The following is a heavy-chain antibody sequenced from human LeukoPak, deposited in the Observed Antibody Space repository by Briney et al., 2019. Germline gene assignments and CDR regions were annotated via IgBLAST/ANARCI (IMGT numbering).Heavy chain of an antibody. CDR2: MNPNSGNT. Sequence: GASVTVSCKASGYTFTSYDINWVRQATGQGLEWMGWMNPNSGNTGYAQKFQGRVTMTRNTSISTAYMELSSLRSEDTAVYYCARVLTTFRFRVLNYWGQGTLVTVSS. J-gene: IGHJ4*02. V-gene: IGHV1-8*01. D-gene: IGHD2/OR15-2a*01. CDR1: GYTFTSYD. CDR3: ARVLTTFRFRVLNY.